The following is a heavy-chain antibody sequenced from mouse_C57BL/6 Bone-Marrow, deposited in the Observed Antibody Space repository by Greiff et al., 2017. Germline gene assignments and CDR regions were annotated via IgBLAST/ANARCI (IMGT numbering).Heavy chain of an antibody. Sequence: QVQLQQSGAELVKPGASVKISCKASGYTFTDYYINWVKQRPGQGLEWIGKIGPGSGSTYYNEKFKGKATLTADKSSSTAYMQLSSLTSEDSAVYCCASYYGYGYFAKDYWGQGTSVTVSS. CDR3: ASYYGYGYFAKDY. CDR1: GYTFTDYY. V-gene: IGHV1-77*01. J-gene: IGHJ4*01. D-gene: IGHD2-2*01. CDR2: IGPGSGST.